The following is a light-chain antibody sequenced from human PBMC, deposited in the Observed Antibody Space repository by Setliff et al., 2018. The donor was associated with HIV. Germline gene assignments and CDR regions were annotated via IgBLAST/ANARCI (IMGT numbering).Light chain of an antibody. Sequence: QSALTQPASVSGSPGQSITISCIGTSSDVGGYNYVSWYQQHPGKAPKVMIYDVSNRPSGVSNRFSGSKSGNTASLTISGLQAEDEADYYCSSYTSSSTLVFGTGTKVTVL. CDR2: DVS. CDR3: SSYTSSSTLV. V-gene: IGLV2-14*03. CDR1: SSDVGGYNY. J-gene: IGLJ1*01.